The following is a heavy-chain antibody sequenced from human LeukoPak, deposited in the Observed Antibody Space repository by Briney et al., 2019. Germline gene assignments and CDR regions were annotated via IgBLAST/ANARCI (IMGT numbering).Heavy chain of an antibody. CDR3: AKDSSSGWAPGWYFDL. Sequence: PGGSLRLSCAASGFTFSSYGMHWVRQAPGKGLEWVAFIRYDGSNKYYADSVKGRFTISRDNSKNTLYLQMNSLRAEDTAVYYCAKDSSSGWAPGWYFDLWGRGTLVTVSS. V-gene: IGHV3-30*02. CDR1: GFTFSSYG. CDR2: IRYDGSNK. D-gene: IGHD6-19*01. J-gene: IGHJ2*01.